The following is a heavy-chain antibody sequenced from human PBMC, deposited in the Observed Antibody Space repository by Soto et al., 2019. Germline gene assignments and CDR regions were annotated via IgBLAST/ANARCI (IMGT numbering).Heavy chain of an antibody. D-gene: IGHD3-10*01. Sequence: ASVKVSCKASGYTFTGYYMHWVRQAPGQGLEWMGWINPNSGGTNYAQTFQGWVTMTRDTSISTVYMDLRSLRSDDTAVYYCARGVGSGSYYNQYNWFDPWGQGTLVTVSS. V-gene: IGHV1-2*04. CDR3: ARGVGSGSYYNQYNWFDP. CDR2: INPNSGGT. J-gene: IGHJ5*02. CDR1: GYTFTGYY.